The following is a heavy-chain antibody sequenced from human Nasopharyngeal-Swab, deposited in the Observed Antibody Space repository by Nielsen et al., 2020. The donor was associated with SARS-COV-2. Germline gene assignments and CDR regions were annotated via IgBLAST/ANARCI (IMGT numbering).Heavy chain of an antibody. J-gene: IGHJ6*02. CDR2: ISYDGSNK. V-gene: IGHV3-30*04. Sequence: WIRQPPGKGLEWVAVISYDGSNKYYADSVKGRFTISRDNSKNTLYLQMNSLRAEDTAVYYCAKVASGGMDVWGQGTTVTVSS. CDR3: AKVASGGMDV.